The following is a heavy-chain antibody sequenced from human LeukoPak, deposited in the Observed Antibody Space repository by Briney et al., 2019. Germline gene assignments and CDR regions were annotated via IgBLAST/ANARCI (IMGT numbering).Heavy chain of an antibody. V-gene: IGHV4-34*01. CDR1: GGSFSGYY. CDR2: INHSGST. D-gene: IGHD3-3*01. J-gene: IGHJ4*02. CDR3: ARGDYDFWSCPTRYYFDY. Sequence: SETLSLTCAVYGGSFSGYYWSWIRQPPGKGLEWIGEINHSGSTNYNPSLKSRVTISVDTSKNQFSLKLSSVTAADTAVYYCARGDYDFWSCPTRYYFDYWGQGTLVTVSS.